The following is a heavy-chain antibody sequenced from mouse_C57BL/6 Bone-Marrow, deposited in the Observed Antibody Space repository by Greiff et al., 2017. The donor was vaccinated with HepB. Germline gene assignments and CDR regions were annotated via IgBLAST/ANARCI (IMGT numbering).Heavy chain of an antibody. J-gene: IGHJ1*03. CDR2: IRNKANNHAT. D-gene: IGHD1-1*01. CDR3: TFTTVVATDWYFDV. Sequence: EVKLEESGGGLVQPGGSMKLSCAASGFTFSDAWMDWVRQSPEKGLEWVAEIRNKANNHATYYAESVKGRFTISRDDSKSSVYLQMNSLRAEDTGMYYCTFTTVVATDWYFDVWGTGTTVTVSS. CDR1: GFTFSDAW. V-gene: IGHV6-6*01.